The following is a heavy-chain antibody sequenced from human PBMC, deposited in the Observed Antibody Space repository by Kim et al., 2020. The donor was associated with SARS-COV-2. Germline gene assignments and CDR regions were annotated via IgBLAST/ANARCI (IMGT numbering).Heavy chain of an antibody. D-gene: IGHD3-3*01. J-gene: IGHJ5*02. CDR3: ARGGTIFGVVTYNWFDP. CDR2: INPSGGST. Sequence: ASVKVSCKASGYTFTSYYMHWVRQAPGQGLEWMGIINPSGGSTSYAQKFQGRVTMTRDTSTSTVYMELSSLRSEDTAVYYCARGGTIFGVVTYNWFDPWGQGTLVTVSS. CDR1: GYTFTSYY. V-gene: IGHV1-46*01.